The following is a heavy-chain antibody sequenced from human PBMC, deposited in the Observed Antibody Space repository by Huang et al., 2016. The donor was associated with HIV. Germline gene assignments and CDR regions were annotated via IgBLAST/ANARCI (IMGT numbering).Heavy chain of an antibody. Sequence: QVFLVASGGGVVKPGGSLRLYCAASVFRFSNYGVHWVRLATCKGLEWVTFIKDDGSENKYADSVKWRFRISSDKLRHTVFVQMNSLRSEDTAVYYCSARRRDAYRGDTFEIWCQGTVVTVSS. CDR1: VFRFSNYG. V-gene: IGHV3-30*02. J-gene: IGHJ3*02. D-gene: IGHD4-4*01. CDR2: IKDDGSEN. CDR3: SARRRDAYRGDTFEI.